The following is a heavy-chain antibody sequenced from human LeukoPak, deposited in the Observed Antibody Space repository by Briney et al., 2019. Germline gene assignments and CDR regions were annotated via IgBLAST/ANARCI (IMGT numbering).Heavy chain of an antibody. J-gene: IGHJ6*02. Sequence: PGGSLRLSCAASGFTVSSNYMGWVRQAPGKGLEWVSVIYSGGSTYYADSVKGRFTISRDNSKNTLYLQMNSLRAEDTAVYYCAREGVVTRYYYGMDVWGQGTTVTVSS. CDR3: AREGVVTRYYYGMDV. CDR1: GFTVSSNY. CDR2: IYSGGST. V-gene: IGHV3-53*01. D-gene: IGHD3-3*01.